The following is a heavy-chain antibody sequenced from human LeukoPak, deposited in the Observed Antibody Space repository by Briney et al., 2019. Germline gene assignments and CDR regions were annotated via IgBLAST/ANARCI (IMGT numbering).Heavy chain of an antibody. J-gene: IGHJ4*02. CDR3: ARDLRRIAAYYFDY. D-gene: IGHD6-25*01. CDR2: ISSDGRDK. CDR1: GFTFSSYA. V-gene: IGHV3-30*03. Sequence: GPLRLSCAASGFTFSSYAIHWVRQAPGKGLEWVAVISSDGRDKHHADSVKGRFTISRDNSKNTLYLQTNSLRAEDTAVYYCARDLRRIAAYYFDYWGQGTLVTVSS.